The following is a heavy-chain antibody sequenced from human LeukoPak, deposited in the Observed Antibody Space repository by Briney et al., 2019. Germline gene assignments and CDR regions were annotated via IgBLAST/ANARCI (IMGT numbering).Heavy chain of an antibody. CDR2: INWKSGSP. CDR3: AKGYRSITSWYLGDY. CDR1: GIPFDDYG. Sequence: GGPLRLPCAASGIPFDDYGMRGGRKAPGKGLEGGSGINWKSGSPGYADSVKGRFTISRDNAKNSLYLQMNSLRAEDTAVYYCAKGYRSITSWYLGDYWGQGTLVTVSS. J-gene: IGHJ4*02. V-gene: IGHV3-20*04. D-gene: IGHD2-2*01.